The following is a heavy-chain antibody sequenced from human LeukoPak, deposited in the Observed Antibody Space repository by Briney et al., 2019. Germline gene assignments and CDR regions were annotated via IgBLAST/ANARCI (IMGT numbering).Heavy chain of an antibody. J-gene: IGHJ4*02. Sequence: GGSLRLSCAASGFTFSSFAMTWVRQAPGKGLEWVSAISGSGRRTFYADSVKGRFTSSRDNSKNTLYQQMNSLRAEDAAIYYCAKDLQNSHYVEVFDYWGQGTLVTVSS. CDR2: ISGSGRRT. CDR1: GFTFSSFA. CDR3: AKDLQNSHYVEVFDY. D-gene: IGHD4-11*01. V-gene: IGHV3-23*01.